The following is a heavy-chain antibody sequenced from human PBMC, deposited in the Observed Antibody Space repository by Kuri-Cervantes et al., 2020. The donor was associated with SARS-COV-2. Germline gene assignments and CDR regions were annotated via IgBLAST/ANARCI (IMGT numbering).Heavy chain of an antibody. CDR2: VYQSGNT. CDR1: GYSISRGYF. CDR3: ARGAHYYYGKDV. J-gene: IGHJ6*02. V-gene: IGHV4-38-2*01. Sequence: ESLKISCAVSGYSISRGYFWAWIRQPPGKGLEWVGNVYQSGNTYYNPSLKSRVTISVDTSKNQFSLKLSSVTSADTAVYYCARGAHYYYGKDVWGQGTTVTVSS.